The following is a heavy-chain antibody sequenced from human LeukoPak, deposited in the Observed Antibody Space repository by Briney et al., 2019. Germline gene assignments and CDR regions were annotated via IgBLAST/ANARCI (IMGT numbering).Heavy chain of an antibody. CDR2: ISAGGASI. J-gene: IGHJ6*04. V-gene: IGHV3-23*01. D-gene: IGHD1-1*01. Sequence: PGGSLRLSCAASGFTFTNFGMSWVRQAPGKGLNWVSAISAGGASIYYADSVKGRFTISRDNSKNTLYLQMNSLRPEDTAVYYCARDPRPYNWNDVAYQRWFDPWGKGTTVTVSS. CDR1: GFTFTNFG. CDR3: ARDPRPYNWNDVAYQRWFDP.